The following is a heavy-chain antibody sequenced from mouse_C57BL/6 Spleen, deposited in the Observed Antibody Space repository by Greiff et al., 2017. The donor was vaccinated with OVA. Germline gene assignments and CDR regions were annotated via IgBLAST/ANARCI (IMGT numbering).Heavy chain of an antibody. CDR3: ALTGPYYAMNY. J-gene: IGHJ4*01. CDR2: ISSGSSTI. V-gene: IGHV5-17*01. CDR1: VFTFSDYG. D-gene: IGHD4-1*01. Sequence: EVQVVASWGGLVKPGGSLQLSCAASVFTFSDYGMHCVRQAPEKGLALVAYISSGSSTIYYADTVKGRFTISRDNAKNTLFLQMTSLRAEDTTMYYCALTGPYYAMNYWGQGTSVTVSS.